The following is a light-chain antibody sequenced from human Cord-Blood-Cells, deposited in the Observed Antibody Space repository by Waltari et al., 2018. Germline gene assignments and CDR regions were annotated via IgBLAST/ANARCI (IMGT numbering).Light chain of an antibody. CDR2: EVS. CDR1: SSDVGGYNY. CDR3: SSYTSSSTLV. V-gene: IGLV2-14*01. J-gene: IGLJ1*01. Sequence: QSALTQPASVSGSPGQSITISCTGTSSDVGGYNYVSWYQQHPGTAPKLMIYEVSNLPSRCAKRFSGSKAGNTAYLTISGLQAEDEADYYCSSYTSSSTLVFGTGTKVTGL.